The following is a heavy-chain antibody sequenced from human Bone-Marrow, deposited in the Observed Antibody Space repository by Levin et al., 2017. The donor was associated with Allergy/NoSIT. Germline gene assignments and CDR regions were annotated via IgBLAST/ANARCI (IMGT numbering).Heavy chain of an antibody. CDR1: GGSIRSSSYY. CDR3: VAAGDRGGPLDY. Sequence: SQTLSLPCTVSGGSIRSSSYYWGWIRQPPGKGLEWIGSIYYSGSTYYNPSLKSRVTISVDTSKNQFSLKLSSVTAADTAVYYCVAAGDRGGPLDYWGQGTLVTVSS. J-gene: IGHJ4*02. CDR2: IYYSGST. V-gene: IGHV4-39*01. D-gene: IGHD7-27*01.